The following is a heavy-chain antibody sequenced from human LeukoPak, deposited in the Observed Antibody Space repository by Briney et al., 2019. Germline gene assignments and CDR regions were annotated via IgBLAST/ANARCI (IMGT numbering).Heavy chain of an antibody. J-gene: IGHJ4*02. CDR3: ARHGGSSYGSYYFDF. CDR2: IYYSGST. D-gene: IGHD5-18*01. Sequence: SETLSLTCTVSGGSISSSSYYSGWIRQPPGKGLEWIGTIYYSGSTYYNPSLKSRVTISVDTSKNQFSLKLSSVTAADTAVYYCARHGGSSYGSYYFDFWGQGTLVTVSS. V-gene: IGHV4-39*01. CDR1: GGSISSSSYY.